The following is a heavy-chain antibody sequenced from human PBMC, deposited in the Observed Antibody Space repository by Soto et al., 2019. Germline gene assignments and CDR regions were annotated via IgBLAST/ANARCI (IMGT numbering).Heavy chain of an antibody. V-gene: IGHV1-69*12. D-gene: IGHD3-3*01. Sequence: QVQLVQSGAEVKKPGSSVKVSCKASGGTFSRYAISWVRQARGQGLEWMGGIIPLFGTPNYAQKFQGRVTITADASATTAYMELRSLRSEDTAVYYCARDSYDFGRGGAYYGMDVWGQGTTVTVSS. CDR2: IIPLFGTP. CDR3: ARDSYDFGRGGAYYGMDV. CDR1: GGTFSRYA. J-gene: IGHJ6*02.